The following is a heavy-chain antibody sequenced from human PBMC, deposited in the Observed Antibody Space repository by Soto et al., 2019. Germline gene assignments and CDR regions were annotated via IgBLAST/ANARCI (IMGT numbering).Heavy chain of an antibody. CDR2: ISKSSRYI. Sequence: EVQLVESGGGLVKPGGSLRLSGAASGFTFSSYSMNWVRQAPGKGLEWVSSISKSSRYIYYADSVKGRFTISRDNAKNSLYLQMNSLRAEDTAVYYCARDYYDSFFDYWGQGTLVTVSS. CDR1: GFTFSSYS. D-gene: IGHD3-22*01. CDR3: ARDYYDSFFDY. J-gene: IGHJ4*02. V-gene: IGHV3-21*01.